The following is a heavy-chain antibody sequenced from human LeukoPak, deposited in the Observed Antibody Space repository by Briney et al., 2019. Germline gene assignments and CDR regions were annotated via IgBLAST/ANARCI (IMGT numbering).Heavy chain of an antibody. D-gene: IGHD4/OR15-4a*01. Sequence: GGSLRLSCAASGFTFSSYSMDWVRQAPGKGLEWVSYISSSSSSIYYADSVKGRFSISRDNSKNTLYLQMNSLRAEDTAVYYCARTIGAFDAFDIWGQGTMVTVSS. CDR2: ISSSSSSI. J-gene: IGHJ3*02. CDR3: ARTIGAFDAFDI. V-gene: IGHV3-48*01. CDR1: GFTFSSYS.